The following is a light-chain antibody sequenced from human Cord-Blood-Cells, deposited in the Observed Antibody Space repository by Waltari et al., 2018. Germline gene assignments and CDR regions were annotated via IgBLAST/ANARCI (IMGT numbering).Light chain of an antibody. CDR2: GKN. CDR1: SLRSYY. J-gene: IGLJ3*02. Sequence: SSELTQDPAVSVALGQTVRITCQGDSLRSYYASWNQQKPGQAPVLVIYGKNNRPSGIPDRFSGSSSGNTASLTITGAQAEDEADYDCNSRDSSGNHWVFGGGTKLTVL. CDR3: NSRDSSGNHWV. V-gene: IGLV3-19*01.